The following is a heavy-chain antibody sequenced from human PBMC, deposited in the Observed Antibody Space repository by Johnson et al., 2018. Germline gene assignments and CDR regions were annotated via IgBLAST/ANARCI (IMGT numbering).Heavy chain of an antibody. CDR2: ISYDGSNK. CDR1: GFTFSSYG. V-gene: IGHV3-30*18. Sequence: VQLVESGGGVVQPGRSLRLSCAASGFTFSSYGMHWVRQAPGKGLEWVAVISYDGSNKYYADSVKGRFNISRDNSKNTRYLQMTSLRAEDTAGYYCAKDLLRFLEWLGYYYYGMDVWGQGTTVTVSS. D-gene: IGHD3-3*01. J-gene: IGHJ6*02. CDR3: AKDLLRFLEWLGYYYYGMDV.